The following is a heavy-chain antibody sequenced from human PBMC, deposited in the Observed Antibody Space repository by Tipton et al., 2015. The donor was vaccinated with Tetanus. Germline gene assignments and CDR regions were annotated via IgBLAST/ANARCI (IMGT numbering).Heavy chain of an antibody. CDR2: IHPGESTT. Sequence: QLVQSGAEVKKPGESLRISCKGSGYSFSSYWIGWVRQMPGKGLEWMGFIHPGESTTTYSPSFQGRVPFSADTSINTAYLHWASLTDSDTATYYCARRRSNTKLFFWFDPWGQGTPVTVSS. CDR1: GYSFSSYW. J-gene: IGHJ5*02. V-gene: IGHV5-51*01. CDR3: ARRRSNTKLFFWFDP. D-gene: IGHD3-3*01.